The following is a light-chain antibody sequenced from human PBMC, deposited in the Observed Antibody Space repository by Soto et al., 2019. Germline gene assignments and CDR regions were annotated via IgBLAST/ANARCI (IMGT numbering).Light chain of an antibody. V-gene: IGLV1-44*01. CDR3: AAWDDSLNGVV. CDR1: SSNIGSNT. J-gene: IGLJ2*01. CDR2: SNN. Sequence: QAVVTQPPSASGTPGQRVTISCSGSSSNIGSNTVNWYQQLPGTAPKHLIYSNNQRPSGVPDRSSGSKAGTSASLAISGLQSEDEADYYCAAWDDSLNGVVFGGGTKVTVL.